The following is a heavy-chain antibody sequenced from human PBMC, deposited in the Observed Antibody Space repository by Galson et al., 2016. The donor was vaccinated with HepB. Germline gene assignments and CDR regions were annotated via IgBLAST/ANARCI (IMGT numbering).Heavy chain of an antibody. J-gene: IGHJ3*02. CDR1: YGSITTDSHY. CDR2: VYYTGNS. Sequence: SETLSLTCSVSYGSITTDSHYWDWIRQSPGKGLEWIGSVYYTGNSYYGPSLKSRATISVATSKNHFSLKLTSVTAADTAVYYCARHVSPIDAFDMWGLGTMVTVSS. CDR3: ARHVSPIDAFDM. D-gene: IGHD5/OR15-5a*01. V-gene: IGHV4-39*01.